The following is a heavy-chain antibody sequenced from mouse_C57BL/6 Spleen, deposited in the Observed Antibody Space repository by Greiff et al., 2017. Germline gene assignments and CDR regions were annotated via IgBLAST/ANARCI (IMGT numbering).Heavy chain of an antibody. V-gene: IGHV1-15*01. J-gene: IGHJ4*01. CDR2: IDPETGGT. CDR1: GYTFTDYE. CDR3: WRFYGSSYGYAMDY. D-gene: IGHD1-1*01. Sequence: VKLQQSGAELVRPGASVTLSCKASGYTFTDYEMHWVKQTPVHGLEWIGAIDPETGGTAYNQKFKGKAILTADKSSSTAYMELRSLTSEDSAVYYCWRFYGSSYGYAMDYWGQGTSVTVSS.